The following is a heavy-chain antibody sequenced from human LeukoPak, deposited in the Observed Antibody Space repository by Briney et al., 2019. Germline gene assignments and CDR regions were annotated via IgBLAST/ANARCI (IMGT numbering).Heavy chain of an antibody. J-gene: IGHJ4*02. CDR1: GYTLTELS. CDR2: FDPEDGET. V-gene: IGHV1-24*01. D-gene: IGHD3-9*01. CDR3: ATLPLTGDGTLFVY. Sequence: ASVKVSCKVSGYTLTELSMHWVRQAPGKGLEWMGGFDPEDGETIYAQKFQGRVTMTEDTSTDTAYMELSSLRSEDTAVYYCATLPLTGDGTLFVYWGQGTLVTVSS.